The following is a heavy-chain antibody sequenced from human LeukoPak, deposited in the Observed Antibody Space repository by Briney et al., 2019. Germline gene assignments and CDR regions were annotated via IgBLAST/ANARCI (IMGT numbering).Heavy chain of an antibody. CDR3: AKEAGGKYCSGGSCYSAKNWFDP. Sequence: GGSLRLSCAASGFTFDDYTMHWVRQAPGKGLEWVSLISWDGGSTYYADSVKGRFTISRDNSKNSLYLQMNSLRAEDTALYYCAKEAGGKYCSGGSCYSAKNWFDPWGQGTLVTVSS. J-gene: IGHJ5*02. V-gene: IGHV3-43D*03. D-gene: IGHD2-15*01. CDR2: ISWDGGST. CDR1: GFTFDDYT.